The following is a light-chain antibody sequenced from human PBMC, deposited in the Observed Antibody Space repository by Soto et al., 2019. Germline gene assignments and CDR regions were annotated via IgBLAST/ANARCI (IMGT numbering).Light chain of an antibody. CDR2: GTT. Sequence: QSVLTQTPSVSGAPGQRVTISCTGRSSNIGAGYDVHWYQHLPGTAPKLLIYGTTNRPSGVPDRFSGSKSGISASLAITGLQAEDEADYYCHAYDSSMSASLIGSGNKVTV. J-gene: IGLJ1*01. CDR3: HAYDSSMSASL. CDR1: SSNIGAGYD. V-gene: IGLV1-40*01.